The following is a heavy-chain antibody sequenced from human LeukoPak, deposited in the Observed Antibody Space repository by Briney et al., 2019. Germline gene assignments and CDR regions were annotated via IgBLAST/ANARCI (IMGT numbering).Heavy chain of an antibody. V-gene: IGHV4-30-4*01. CDR2: IYYSGST. J-gene: IGHJ4*02. CDR1: GGSISSGDYY. D-gene: IGHD3-10*01. CDR3: ARTFSGSHTPFDY. Sequence: PSQTLSLTCTVSGGSISSGDYYWSWIRQPPGKGLEWIGYIYYSGSTYYNPSLKSRVTISVDTSKNQFSLKLSSVTAADTAVYYCARTFSGSHTPFDYWGQGTLVTVSS.